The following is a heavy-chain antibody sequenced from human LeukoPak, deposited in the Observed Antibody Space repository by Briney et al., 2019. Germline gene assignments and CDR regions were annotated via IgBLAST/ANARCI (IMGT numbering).Heavy chain of an antibody. V-gene: IGHV3-53*01. Sequence: GGSLRLSCAASGFTVSSNYMSWVRQAPGKGLEWVSVIYSGGSTYYADSVKGRFTISRDNSKNTLYLQMNSLRAEDTAMYYCTKAPPGKFDPWGQGTLVTVSS. J-gene: IGHJ5*02. CDR2: IYSGGST. D-gene: IGHD3-10*01. CDR1: GFTVSSNY. CDR3: TKAPPGKFDP.